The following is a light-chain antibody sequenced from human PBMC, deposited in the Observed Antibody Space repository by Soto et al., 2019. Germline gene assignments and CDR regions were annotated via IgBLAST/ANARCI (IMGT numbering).Light chain of an antibody. CDR1: QDIGTF. J-gene: IGKJ3*01. V-gene: IGKV1-39*01. CDR2: AAS. Sequence: DFQMTQSPSSLSASVGDRVTISCRASQDIGTFLNWYQQKPGKPPNLLIYAASNLLSGVSSRFSGSGSDTDFTLTIRSLQPEDFATYYCQQSYSTPQITFGPGTKVDMK. CDR3: QQSYSTPQIT.